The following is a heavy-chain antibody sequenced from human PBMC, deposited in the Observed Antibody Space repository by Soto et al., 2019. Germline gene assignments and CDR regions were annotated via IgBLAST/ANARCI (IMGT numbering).Heavy chain of an antibody. J-gene: IGHJ4*02. CDR3: AKSGDGSGSYATDY. Sequence: EVQLLESGGGLVQPGGSLRLYCAASRFTFSSYAMSWVRQAPGKGLEWVSAISGSGGSTYYADSVKGRFTISRDNSKNTLYLQMNSLRAEDTAVSYCAKSGDGSGSYATDYWGQGTLVTVSS. CDR1: RFTFSSYA. CDR2: ISGSGGST. V-gene: IGHV3-23*01. D-gene: IGHD3-10*01.